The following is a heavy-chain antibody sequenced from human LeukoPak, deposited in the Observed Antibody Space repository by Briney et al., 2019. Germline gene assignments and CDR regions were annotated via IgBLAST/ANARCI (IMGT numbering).Heavy chain of an antibody. CDR1: GGSISSSSYY. CDR2: IYYSGST. Sequence: SETLSLTCTVSGGSISSSSYYWGWIRQPPGKGLEWIGSIYYSGSTYYNPSLKSRVTISVDTSKNQFSLKLSSVTAADTAVYYCARPGGDVREVEYYFDYWGQGTLVTVSS. D-gene: IGHD2-21*02. J-gene: IGHJ4*02. CDR3: ARPGGDVREVEYYFDY. V-gene: IGHV4-39*01.